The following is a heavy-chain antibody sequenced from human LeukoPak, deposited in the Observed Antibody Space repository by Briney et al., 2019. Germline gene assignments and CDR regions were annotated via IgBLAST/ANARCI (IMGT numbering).Heavy chain of an antibody. J-gene: IGHJ3*02. CDR3: AKGVWFGELWRAFDI. CDR1: GFTFDDYA. D-gene: IGHD3-10*01. CDR2: ISWDGGST. V-gene: IGHV3-43D*03. Sequence: GGSLRLSCAASGFTFDDYAMHWVRQAPGKGLEWVSLISWDGGSTYYADSVKGRFTISRDNSKNSLYLQMNSLRAEDTALYYCAKGVWFGELWRAFDIWGQGTMVTVSS.